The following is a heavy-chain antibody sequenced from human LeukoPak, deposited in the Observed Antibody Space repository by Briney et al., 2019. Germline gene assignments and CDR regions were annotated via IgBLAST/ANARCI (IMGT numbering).Heavy chain of an antibody. CDR3: AGVDGSSWYDAWFDP. CDR2: IYYSGST. D-gene: IGHD6-13*01. Sequence: PSETLSLTCTVSGGSISSYYWSWIRQPPGKGLEWIGYIYYSGSTNYNPSLKSRVTISVDTSKNQFSLKLSSVTAAGTAVYYCAGVDGSSWYDAWFDPWGQGTLVTVSS. CDR1: GGSISSYY. J-gene: IGHJ5*02. V-gene: IGHV4-59*01.